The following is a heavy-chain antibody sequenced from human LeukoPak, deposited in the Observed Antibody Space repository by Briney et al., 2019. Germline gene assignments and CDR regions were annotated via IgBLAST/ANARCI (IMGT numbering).Heavy chain of an antibody. V-gene: IGHV3-13*01. D-gene: IGHD3-10*01. CDR2: IDTGGGT. CDR3: TRRAHGLGSYSDAFDI. CDR1: GFTFSSYD. J-gene: IGHJ3*02. Sequence: GGSLRLSCAASGFTFSSYDMHWVRQVTGKGLEWVSGIDTGGGTYYPGSVKGRFTISRENAKNSLYLQMNSLRAGDTAVYYCTRRAHGLGSYSDAFDIWGQGTMVTVSS.